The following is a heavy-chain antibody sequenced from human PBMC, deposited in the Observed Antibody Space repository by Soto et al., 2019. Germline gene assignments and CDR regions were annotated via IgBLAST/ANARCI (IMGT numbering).Heavy chain of an antibody. J-gene: IGHJ6*03. Sequence: SETLSLTCTVSGGSISSSSYYWGWIRQPPGKGLEWIGSIYYSGSTYYNPSLKSRVTISVDTSKNQFSLKLSSVTAADTAVYYCASCSSLGTYYYYYMDVWGKGTTVTVSS. D-gene: IGHD6-6*01. CDR1: GGSISSSSYY. CDR3: ASCSSLGTYYYYYMDV. V-gene: IGHV4-39*01. CDR2: IYYSGST.